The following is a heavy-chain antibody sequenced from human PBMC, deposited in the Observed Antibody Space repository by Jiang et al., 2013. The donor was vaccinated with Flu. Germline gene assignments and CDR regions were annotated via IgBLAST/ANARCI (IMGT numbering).Heavy chain of an antibody. Sequence: VQLVESGAEVKKPGSSVKVSRKASGGTFSSYAISWVRQAPGQGLEWMGGIIPIFGTANYAQKFQGRVTITADESTSTAYMELSSLRSEDTAVYYCASLYCSSTSCYLLGYFDYWGQGTLVTVSS. CDR3: ASLYCSSTSCYLLGYFDY. CDR2: IIPIFGTA. CDR1: GGTFSSYA. V-gene: IGHV1-69*01. J-gene: IGHJ4*02. D-gene: IGHD2-2*01.